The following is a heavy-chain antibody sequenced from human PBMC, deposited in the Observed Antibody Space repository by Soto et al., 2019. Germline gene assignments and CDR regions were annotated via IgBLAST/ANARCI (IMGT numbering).Heavy chain of an antibody. CDR1: GGSISSSNW. CDR2: IYHSGST. D-gene: IGHD3-10*01. CDR3: ARDADANTMVRGVIPNYYYGMDV. Sequence: SETLSLTCAVSGGSISSSNWWSWVRQPPGKGLEWIGEIYHSGSTNYNPSLKSRVTISVDKSKNQFSLKLSSVTAADTAVYYCARDADANTMVRGVIPNYYYGMDVWGQGTTVTVSS. J-gene: IGHJ6*02. V-gene: IGHV4-4*02.